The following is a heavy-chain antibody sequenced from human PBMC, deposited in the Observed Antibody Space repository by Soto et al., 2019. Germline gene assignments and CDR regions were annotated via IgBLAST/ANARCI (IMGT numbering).Heavy chain of an antibody. CDR1: GFTFSSYW. CDR3: ASLSAPVDV. V-gene: IGHV3-74*01. Sequence: EVPLEESGGGLVQPGGSLRLSCVASGFTFSSYWMHWLRQAPGRELVWVSEIDTDGNSRNYADSVKGRFTISRDNAKNTLYLQMNSLTAEDTAVYFCASLSAPVDVWGRGTLVTVSS. J-gene: IGHJ4*02. D-gene: IGHD2-2*01. CDR2: IDTDGNSR.